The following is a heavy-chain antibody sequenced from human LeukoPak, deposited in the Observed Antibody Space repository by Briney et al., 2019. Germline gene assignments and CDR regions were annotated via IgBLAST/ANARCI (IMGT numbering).Heavy chain of an antibody. V-gene: IGHV4-61*02. Sequence: PSETLSLTCTVSGGSISSGSYYWSWIRQPAGKGLEWIGRIYTSGSTNYNPSLKSRVTISVDTSKNQFSLKLSSVTAADTAVYYCARDSVAAQADYWGQGTLVTVSS. CDR1: GGSISSGSYY. J-gene: IGHJ4*02. CDR3: ARDSVAAQADY. D-gene: IGHD6-6*01. CDR2: IYTSGST.